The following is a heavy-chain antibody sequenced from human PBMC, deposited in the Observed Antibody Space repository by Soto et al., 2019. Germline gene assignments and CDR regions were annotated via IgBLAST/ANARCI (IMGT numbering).Heavy chain of an antibody. CDR1: GFTFSSYS. Sequence: GSLRLSCAASGFTFSSYSMNWVRQAPGKGLEWVSYISSSSSTIYYADSVKGRFTISRDNAKNSLYLQMNSLRAEDTAVYYCARAWMTTTYNWFDPWAREPWSPSPQ. D-gene: IGHD4-17*01. CDR2: ISSSSSTI. CDR3: ARAWMTTTYNWFDP. V-gene: IGHV3-48*01. J-gene: IGHJ5*02.